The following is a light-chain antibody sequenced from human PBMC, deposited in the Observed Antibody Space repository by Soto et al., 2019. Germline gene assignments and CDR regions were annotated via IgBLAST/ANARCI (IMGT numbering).Light chain of an antibody. V-gene: IGKV3-15*01. CDR2: GAS. CDR3: QQYDDWPPWT. J-gene: IGKJ1*01. Sequence: EVVMTQSPATLSVSPGERATLSCRASQSVSTNLAWYQQKPDQAPRLLISGASGRAAGISARFSGSGSGTEFTLTISSLQSEDSAVYYCQQYDDWPPWTFGQGTKVEI. CDR1: QSVSTN.